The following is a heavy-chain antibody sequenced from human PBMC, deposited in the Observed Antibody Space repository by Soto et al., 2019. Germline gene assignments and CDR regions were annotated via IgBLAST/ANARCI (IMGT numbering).Heavy chain of an antibody. Sequence: WASVKVSCKASGYTFTGYYMHWVRQAPGQGLEWMGWINPNSGGTNYAQKFQGRVTMTRDTSISTAYMELSRLRSDDTAVYYCAVLLWFGETNFFEDYWGQGTLVTVSS. CDR1: GYTFTGYY. CDR2: INPNSGGT. CDR3: AVLLWFGETNFFEDY. J-gene: IGHJ4*02. D-gene: IGHD3-10*01. V-gene: IGHV1-2*02.